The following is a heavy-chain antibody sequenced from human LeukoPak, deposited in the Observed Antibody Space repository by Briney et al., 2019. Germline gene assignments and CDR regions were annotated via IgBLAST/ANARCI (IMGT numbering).Heavy chain of an antibody. V-gene: IGHV3-23*01. D-gene: IGHD6-19*01. J-gene: IGHJ4*02. CDR3: AREQSGTRGWYTVDY. CDR1: GFSFSAYA. Sequence: GGSLGLSCVASGFSFSAYAITWVRQAPGKGMEWVSAIRGNSEGTYYADSVRGRFTISRDNSKDTSYLQISSLRVEDTAVYYCAREQSGTRGWYTVDYWGQGTLVAVSS. CDR2: IRGNSEGT.